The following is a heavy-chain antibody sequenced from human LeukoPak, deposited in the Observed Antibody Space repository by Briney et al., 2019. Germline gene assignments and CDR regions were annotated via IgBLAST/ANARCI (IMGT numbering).Heavy chain of an antibody. D-gene: IGHD2-2*01. Sequence: GGSLRLSCAASGFTFRSYSMNWVRQAPGKGLEWVSSISSSSSYIYYADSVKGRFTISRDNAKNSLYLQMNSLRAEDTAVYYCAREGYCSSTSCPEGAFDYWGQGTLVTVSS. CDR3: AREGYCSSTSCPEGAFDY. J-gene: IGHJ4*02. V-gene: IGHV3-21*01. CDR1: GFTFRSYS. CDR2: ISSSSSYI.